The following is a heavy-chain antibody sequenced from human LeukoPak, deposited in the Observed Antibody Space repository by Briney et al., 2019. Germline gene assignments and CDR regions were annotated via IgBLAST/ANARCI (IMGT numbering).Heavy chain of an antibody. Sequence: RSETLSLTCTVSGGSISSSSYYWGWIRQPPGKGLEWIGSIYYSGSTYYNPSLKSRVTISVDTSKNQFSLKLSSVTAADTAVYYCARRGDYGVRDAFDIWGQGTMVTVSS. J-gene: IGHJ3*02. V-gene: IGHV4-39*01. CDR1: GGSISSSSYY. D-gene: IGHD4-17*01. CDR2: IYYSGST. CDR3: ARRGDYGVRDAFDI.